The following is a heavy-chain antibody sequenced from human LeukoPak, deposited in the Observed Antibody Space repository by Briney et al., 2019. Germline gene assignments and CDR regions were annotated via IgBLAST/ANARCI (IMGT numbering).Heavy chain of an antibody. V-gene: IGHV3-7*01. CDR3: ARERYGYNPRFDY. CDR2: IKQDGSEK. CDR1: GFTFSSYW. J-gene: IGHJ4*02. D-gene: IGHD5-24*01. Sequence: GGSLRLSCAASGFTFSSYWMSWVRQAPGKGLEWVANIKQDGSEKYYVDSVKGRFTISRDNAKNSLYLQMNSLRAEDTAVYYCARERYGYNPRFDYWGQGTLVTVSS.